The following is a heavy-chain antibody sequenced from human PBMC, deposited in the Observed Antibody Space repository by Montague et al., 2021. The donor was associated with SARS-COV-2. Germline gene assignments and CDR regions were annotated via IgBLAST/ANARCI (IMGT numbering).Heavy chain of an antibody. CDR1: GGSLNGYF. D-gene: IGHD3-22*01. Sequence: SETLSLTCTVSGGSLNGYFWSWIRQAPGKTLEWLGYVHFSGITNYNPSLKSRVDISVDTSKNQFSLKLSSVTAADTAVYYCARGWFSPMLVVVIRGPFDYWGQGALVTVSS. CDR3: ARGWFSPMLVVVIRGPFDY. V-gene: IGHV4-59*12. J-gene: IGHJ4*02. CDR2: VHFSGIT.